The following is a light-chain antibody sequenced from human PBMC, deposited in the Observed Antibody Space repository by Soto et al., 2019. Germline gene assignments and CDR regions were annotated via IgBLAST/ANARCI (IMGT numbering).Light chain of an antibody. CDR2: NNS. CDR1: SSNIGSNT. V-gene: IGLV1-44*01. CDR3: AAWDDSLRGLE. J-gene: IGLJ2*01. Sequence: QLVLTQPPSASGTPGQMVTISCSGSSSNIGSNTVNWYQQLPGMAPKLLIYNNSQRPSGVPDRFSGSKSGTSASLAISGLQSEDEADYYSAAWDDSLRGLEFGGGTKLTVL.